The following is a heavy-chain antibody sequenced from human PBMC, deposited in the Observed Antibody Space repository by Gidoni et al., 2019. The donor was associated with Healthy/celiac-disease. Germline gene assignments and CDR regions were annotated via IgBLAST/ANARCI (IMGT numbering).Heavy chain of an antibody. V-gene: IGHV4-59*01. CDR2: IYYSGST. Sequence: QVQLQESGPGLVKPLETLSLTCTVSGGSISSYYWSWIRQPPGKGLEWIGYIYYSGSTNYNPSLKSRVTISVDTSKNQFSLKLSSVTAADTAVYYCARTLRQYSSGWWGYYFDYWGQGTLVTVSS. J-gene: IGHJ4*02. CDR3: ARTLRQYSSGWWGYYFDY. CDR1: GGSISSYY. D-gene: IGHD6-19*01.